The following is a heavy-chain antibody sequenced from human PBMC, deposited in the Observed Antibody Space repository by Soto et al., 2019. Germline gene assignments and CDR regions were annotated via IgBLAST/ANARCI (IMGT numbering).Heavy chain of an antibody. CDR1: GLTFSSYA. Sequence: EVQLLESGGGLVQPGGSLRLSCVASGLTFSSYAMSWVRQAPGKGLEWVSVISGIGGYTDYADSVKGRFTISRDNSKNTLYLQMNSLRAEDTALYYCAKRFRGVLLNPEVDWGQGTLVTVSS. CDR3: AKRFRGVLLNPEVD. V-gene: IGHV3-23*01. CDR2: ISGIGGYT. D-gene: IGHD3-10*01. J-gene: IGHJ4*02.